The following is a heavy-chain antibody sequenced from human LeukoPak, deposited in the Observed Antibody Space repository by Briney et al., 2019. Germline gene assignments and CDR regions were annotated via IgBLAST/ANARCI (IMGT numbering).Heavy chain of an antibody. CDR2: IYYSGST. D-gene: IGHD3-22*01. Sequence: SETLSLTCTVSGGSINSYYWSWIRQPPGKGLEWIGYIYYSGSTNYNPSLKSRVTISVDTSKNQFSLKLSSVTAADTAVYYCARQRNYYDSSGYYKRALFDYWGQGTLVTVSS. J-gene: IGHJ4*02. CDR1: GGSINSYY. V-gene: IGHV4-59*01. CDR3: ARQRNYYDSSGYYKRALFDY.